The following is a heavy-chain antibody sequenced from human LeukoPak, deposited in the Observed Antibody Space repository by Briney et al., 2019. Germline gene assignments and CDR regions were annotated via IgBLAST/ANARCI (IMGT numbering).Heavy chain of an antibody. V-gene: IGHV3-48*01. CDR2: ISSSSSTI. D-gene: IGHD5-18*01. CDR3: ARDRSDSNTAMNY. J-gene: IGHJ4*02. Sequence: PGGSLRLSCAASGFTFSSYSMNWVRQAPGKGLEWVSYISSSSSTIYYADSVKGRFTISRDNAKNSLYLQMNSLRAEDTAVYYCARDRSDSNTAMNYWGQGTLVTVSS. CDR1: GFTFSSYS.